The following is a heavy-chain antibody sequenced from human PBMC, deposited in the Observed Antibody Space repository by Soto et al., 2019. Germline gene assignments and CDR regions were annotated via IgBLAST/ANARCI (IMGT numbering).Heavy chain of an antibody. CDR3: ARRCSSTSCEAFDP. V-gene: IGHV5-10-1*01. CDR2: IYPSDSYT. D-gene: IGHD2-2*01. Sequence: PGESLKISCQGSGYSFASCWIGWVRQMPGKDLEWMGIIYPSDSYTNYSPSFQGHVTISADKSISTAYLQWSSLKASDTAMYYCARRCSSTSCEAFDPWGQGTLVTVSS. CDR1: GYSFASCW. J-gene: IGHJ5*02.